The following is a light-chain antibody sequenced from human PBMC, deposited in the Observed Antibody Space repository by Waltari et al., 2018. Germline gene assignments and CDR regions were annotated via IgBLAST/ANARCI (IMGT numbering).Light chain of an antibody. CDR1: QSVSSN. J-gene: IGKJ1*01. CDR2: YAS. V-gene: IGKV3-15*01. Sequence: EIVMTQSPATLSVSPGERDTLSCRARQSVSSNLAWYQQKPGQAPRLLIYYASTRATGIPARFSGSGSGTEFTLTISSLQSEDSAVYYCQQYNNWPPAGTFGQGTKVEIK. CDR3: QQYNNWPPAGT.